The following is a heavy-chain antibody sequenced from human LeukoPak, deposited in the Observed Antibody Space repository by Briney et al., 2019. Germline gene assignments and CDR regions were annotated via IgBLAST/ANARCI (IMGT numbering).Heavy chain of an antibody. CDR1: GFTFSSYG. Sequence: GGSLRLSCSASGFTFSSYGLHWVRQAPGKGLQYVSGISSNGGSTDYADSVKGRFTISRDNSKNTLYLQMSSLRAEDTAVYYCARGCSGGSCYDYWGQGTLVTVSS. J-gene: IGHJ4*02. D-gene: IGHD2-15*01. CDR2: ISSNGGST. CDR3: ARGCSGGSCYDY. V-gene: IGHV3-64D*08.